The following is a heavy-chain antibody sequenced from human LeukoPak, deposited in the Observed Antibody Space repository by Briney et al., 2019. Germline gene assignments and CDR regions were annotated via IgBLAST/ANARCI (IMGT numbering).Heavy chain of an antibody. CDR1: GFTFSNYN. V-gene: IGHV3-48*02. J-gene: IGHJ3*02. CDR3: ARDGLRGGDAFGI. D-gene: IGHD2-15*01. Sequence: PGGSLRLSCAASGFTFSNYNMNWVRQAPGKGLEWVSYISGSSAPIYYADSVKGRFTISRDNAKNSLYLQMNSLRDEDTAVYYCARDGLRGGDAFGIWGQGTMVTVSS. CDR2: ISGSSAPI.